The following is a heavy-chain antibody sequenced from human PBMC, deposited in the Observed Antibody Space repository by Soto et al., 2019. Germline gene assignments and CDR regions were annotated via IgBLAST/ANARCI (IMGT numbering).Heavy chain of an antibody. V-gene: IGHV4-31*01. CDR3: ARGYRQTGYSSSWLFDY. CDR1: GGSFNSGGYY. CDR2: IFYSGST. D-gene: IGHD6-13*01. Sequence: QVQLQESGPGLVKPSQTLSLICTVSGGSFNSGGYYWNWIRQHPGKGLEWIGYIFYSGSTYYNAFLRSPVTISEVTSENQCALNRSSGTAADTAVYFCARGYRQTGYSSSWLFDYWGQGTLGNVSS. J-gene: IGHJ4*02.